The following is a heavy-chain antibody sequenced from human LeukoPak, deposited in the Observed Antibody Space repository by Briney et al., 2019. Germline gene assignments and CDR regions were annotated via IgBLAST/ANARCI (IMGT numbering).Heavy chain of an antibody. V-gene: IGHV1-69*05. CDR3: ARFSVVAYYMDV. J-gene: IGHJ6*03. CDR2: IIPIFGTA. Sequence: SVKVSCKASGGTFSSYAISWVRQAPGQGLEWMGGIIPIFGTANYAQKFQGRVTITTDESTSTAYMELSSLRSEDTAVYYCARFSVVAYYMDVWGKGTTVTVSS. CDR1: GGTFSSYA. D-gene: IGHD2-15*01.